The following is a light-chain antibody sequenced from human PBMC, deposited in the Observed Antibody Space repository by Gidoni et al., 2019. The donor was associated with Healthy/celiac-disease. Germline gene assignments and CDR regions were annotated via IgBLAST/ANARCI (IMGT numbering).Light chain of an antibody. V-gene: IGKV3-11*01. CDR2: DAS. CDR1: QSVSNY. Sequence: EIVLTQSPATLSLSPGERATLSCRASQSVSNYLAWYQQKPGQAPRLLIYDASNRATGIPARFSGSGSGTDFTITISSLEPEDLAVYYGQQRSNWPPLTFGGGTKVECK. J-gene: IGKJ4*01. CDR3: QQRSNWPPLT.